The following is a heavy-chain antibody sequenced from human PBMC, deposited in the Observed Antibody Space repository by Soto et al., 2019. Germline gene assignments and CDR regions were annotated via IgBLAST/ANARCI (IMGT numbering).Heavy chain of an antibody. V-gene: IGHV4-31*03. CDR3: ARALYYYDRTDY. D-gene: IGHD3-22*01. Sequence: SETLSLTCTVSGDSISSGGYYWSWIRQYPGKGLEWIGYIYHSGSTNYNPSLKSRVTISVDTSKNQFSLKLSSVTAADTAVYYCARALYYYDRTDYWGQGTLVTVSS. CDR1: GDSISSGGYY. CDR2: IYHSGST. J-gene: IGHJ4*02.